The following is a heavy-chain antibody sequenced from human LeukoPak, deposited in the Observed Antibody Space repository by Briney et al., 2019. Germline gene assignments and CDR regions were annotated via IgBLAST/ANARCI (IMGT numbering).Heavy chain of an antibody. Sequence: GGSLRLSCAASGFTLSNHAMTWVRQAPGKGLVWVSRINSDGSSTSYADSVKGRFTISRDNAKNTLYLQMNSLRAEDTAVYYCARQVPYYGGNSGWFDPWGQGTLVTVSS. CDR1: GFTLSNHA. J-gene: IGHJ5*02. V-gene: IGHV3-74*01. D-gene: IGHD4-23*01. CDR2: INSDGSST. CDR3: ARQVPYYGGNSGWFDP.